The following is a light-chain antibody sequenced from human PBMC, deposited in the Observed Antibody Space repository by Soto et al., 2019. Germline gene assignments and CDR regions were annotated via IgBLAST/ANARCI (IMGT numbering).Light chain of an antibody. V-gene: IGLV3-1*01. CDR3: RAWDSDYV. J-gene: IGLJ1*01. CDR2: QDS. Sequence: SYELTQPPSVSVSPGQTASITCSGDKLGDKYACWYQQKPGQSPVLVIYQDSKRPSGIPERFSGSNSGNTATLTISGTQAMDEADYYCRAWDSDYVFGTGTKVTVL. CDR1: KLGDKY.